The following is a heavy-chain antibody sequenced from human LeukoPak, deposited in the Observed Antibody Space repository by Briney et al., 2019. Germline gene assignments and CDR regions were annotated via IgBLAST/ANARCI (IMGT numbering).Heavy chain of an antibody. CDR2: ISIRGSPI. Sequence: CLTLSRAYSRFTLRHYYLSWIRPPPARGVEWVSYISIRGSPIYYADSVKGRFTISRDNAKNSLYLQRNSLRAEDTAVYYFARQLNPYHGGRETVVTVST. CDR1: RFTLRHYY. J-gene: IGHJ4*02. CDR3: ARQLNPYH. D-gene: IGHD5-24*01. V-gene: IGHV3-11*04.